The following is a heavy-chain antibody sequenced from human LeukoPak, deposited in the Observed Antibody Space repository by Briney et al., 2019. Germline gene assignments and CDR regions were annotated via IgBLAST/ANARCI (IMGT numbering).Heavy chain of an antibody. D-gene: IGHD3-10*01. J-gene: IGHJ4*02. V-gene: IGHV3-49*04. CDR2: IRSKAYGGTT. CDR1: GFTFGDYA. Sequence: GGSLRLSCTASGFTFGDYAMSWVRQAPGKGLEWVGFIRSKAYGGTTEYAASVKGRFTISRDDSKSIAYLQMNSLKTEDTAVYYCTRAVMVRGVIDYFDYWGQGTLVTVSS. CDR3: TRAVMVRGVIDYFDY.